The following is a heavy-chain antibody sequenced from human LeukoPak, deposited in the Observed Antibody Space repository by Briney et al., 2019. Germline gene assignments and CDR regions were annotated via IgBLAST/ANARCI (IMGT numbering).Heavy chain of an antibody. CDR3: ARGQAGSLRLGTPGHYFDY. CDR2: IYQSSST. J-gene: IGHJ4*02. V-gene: IGHV4-59*01. D-gene: IGHD3-16*01. CDR1: NGSIGNYL. Sequence: SETLSLTCSVSNGSIGNYLWSWIRQPPGKGLEWIGYIYQSSSTHYNPSLKGRVTMSGDTSKKQFSLKLTSLTAADTAVYFCARGQAGSLRLGTPGHYFDYWGQGTLVTVSS.